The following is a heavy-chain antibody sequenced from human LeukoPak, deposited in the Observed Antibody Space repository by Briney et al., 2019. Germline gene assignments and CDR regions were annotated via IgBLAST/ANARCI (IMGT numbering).Heavy chain of an antibody. D-gene: IGHD3-9*01. CDR2: IYSGGST. V-gene: IGHV3-53*01. J-gene: IGHJ4*02. Sequence: PGGSLRLSCAASGLTFSSNYMSWVRQAPGKGLEWASVIYSGGSTYYADSVKGRFTISRDNSKNTLYLQMNSLRAEDTAVYYCARDLYDILTGYYSDYWGQGTLVTVSS. CDR3: ARDLYDILTGYYSDY. CDR1: GLTFSSNY.